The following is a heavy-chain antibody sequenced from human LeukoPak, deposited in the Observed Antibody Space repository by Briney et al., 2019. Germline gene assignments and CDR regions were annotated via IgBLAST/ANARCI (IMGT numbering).Heavy chain of an antibody. J-gene: IGHJ5*02. Sequence: GASVKVSCKASGGTFSSYAISWVRQAPGQGLEWMGGIIPIFGTANYAQKFQGRVTITADESTSTAYMELSSLRPEDTAVYYCASVVMVRRVSWFDPWGQGTLVTVSS. CDR2: IIPIFGTA. D-gene: IGHD3-10*01. CDR1: GGTFSSYA. V-gene: IGHV1-69*13. CDR3: ASVVMVRRVSWFDP.